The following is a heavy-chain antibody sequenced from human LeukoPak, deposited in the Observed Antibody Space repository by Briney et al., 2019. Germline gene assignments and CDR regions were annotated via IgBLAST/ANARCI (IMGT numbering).Heavy chain of an antibody. CDR1: SGSISDYY. CDR3: ARVGARTFGHIYFDF. CDR2: IYNSGRT. Sequence: SETLSLICTVSSGSISDYYWSWIRQPPGKGLEWIGYIYNSGRTNYNPSLKSRVTISVDTSKDQFSLKLSSVTAADTAVYYCARVGARTFGHIYFDFWGQGTLVTVSS. D-gene: IGHD2-21*01. V-gene: IGHV4-59*01. J-gene: IGHJ4*02.